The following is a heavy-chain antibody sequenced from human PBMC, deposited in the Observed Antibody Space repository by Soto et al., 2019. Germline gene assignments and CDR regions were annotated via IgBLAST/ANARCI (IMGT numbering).Heavy chain of an antibody. CDR1: GFTVKDAW. CDR2: IRSQKDGGAT. J-gene: IGHJ5*02. Sequence: EIQLVESGGGVVKPGESLTLSCAASGFTVKDAWMHWVRQAPGEGLEWVGLIRSQKDGGATHYAAPVRDRFTISRDDSRNTLYLRMNSLKIEDTAVYYCTQLYRDDPWGQGTLVTVSS. D-gene: IGHD3-10*01. V-gene: IGHV3-15*06. CDR3: TQLYRDDP.